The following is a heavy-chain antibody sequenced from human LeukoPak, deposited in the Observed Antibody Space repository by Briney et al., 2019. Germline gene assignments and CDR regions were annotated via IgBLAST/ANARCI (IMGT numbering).Heavy chain of an antibody. CDR1: GFTFSKYW. D-gene: IGHD6-19*01. V-gene: IGHV3-74*01. CDR3: ATKQWLAPPPDS. Sequence: GSLRLSCAASGFTFSKYWMPWVRQAPGKGPESVSRINTDGTVTTYADSVKGRFTVSRDNADNTMFLQMNSVRDEDTAVYYCATKQWLAPPPDSWGQGTPVTVSS. CDR2: INTDGTVT. J-gene: IGHJ4*02.